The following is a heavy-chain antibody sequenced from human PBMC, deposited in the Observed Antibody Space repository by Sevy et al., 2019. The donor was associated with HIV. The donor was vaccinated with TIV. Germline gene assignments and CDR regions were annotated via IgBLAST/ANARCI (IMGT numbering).Heavy chain of an antibody. CDR2: IYGTAGVT. Sequence: GGSLRLSCAASGITFSSYAMNWVRQAPGKGLEWVSTIYGTAGVTYYAYSVKGRFTISRDNSKNTLFLQMNSLRAEDTAIYYCAGGRYDSSGSFDAFDIWGQGTMVTVSS. J-gene: IGHJ3*02. D-gene: IGHD3-22*01. CDR3: AGGRYDSSGSFDAFDI. V-gene: IGHV3-23*01. CDR1: GITFSSYA.